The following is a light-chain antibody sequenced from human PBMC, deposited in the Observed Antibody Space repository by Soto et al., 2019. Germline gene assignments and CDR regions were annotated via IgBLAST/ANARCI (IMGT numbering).Light chain of an antibody. CDR1: SSDVGGYNY. V-gene: IGLV2-14*01. Sequence: QSALTQPASVSGSPGQSITISCTGTSSDVGGYNYVSWYQQHPGKAPKLMIYDVSNRPSGVSNRFSGSKSGNTASLTISGLQPEDEAEYYCRSYTNINTRACVFGTGTKVTVL. CDR3: RSYTNINTRACV. CDR2: DVS. J-gene: IGLJ1*01.